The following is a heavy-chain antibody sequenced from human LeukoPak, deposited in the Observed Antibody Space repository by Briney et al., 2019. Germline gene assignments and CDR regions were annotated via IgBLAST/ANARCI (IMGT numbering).Heavy chain of an antibody. Sequence: GGSPGLPCAASGFTFRSYWMHWVRQAPGKGLVWVSRTNSDGSSTTYADSVKGRFTISRDNAKNTLYLQMNSLRAEDTAVYYCTRGASGHSYGYWFDPWGQGTLVTVSS. V-gene: IGHV3-74*01. CDR1: GFTFRSYW. CDR3: TRGASGHSYGYWFDP. CDR2: TNSDGSST. J-gene: IGHJ5*02. D-gene: IGHD5-18*01.